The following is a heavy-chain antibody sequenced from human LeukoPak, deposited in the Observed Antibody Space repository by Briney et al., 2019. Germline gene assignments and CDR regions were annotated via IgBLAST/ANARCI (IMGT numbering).Heavy chain of an antibody. CDR2: IIPILGIA. CDR1: GGTFSSYA. V-gene: IGHV1-69*04. J-gene: IGHJ6*02. CDR3: ASVGLAVPSYYYYGMDV. D-gene: IGHD1-26*01. Sequence: SVKVSCKASGGTFSSYAISWVRQAPGQGLEWMGRIIPILGIANYAQKFQGRVTITADKSTSTAYMELSSLRSEDTAVYYCASVGLAVPSYYYYGMDVWGQGTTVTVS.